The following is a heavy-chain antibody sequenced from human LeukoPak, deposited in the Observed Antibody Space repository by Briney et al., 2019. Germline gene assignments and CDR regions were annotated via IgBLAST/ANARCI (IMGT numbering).Heavy chain of an antibody. Sequence: GGSLRLSCAASGFTFSSYSMNWVRQAPGKGLEWVSSISSSSSYIYYADSVKGRFTISRDNAKNSLYLQMNSLRAEDTAVYYCARDHGSGSYPDYWGQGTLVTVSS. CDR2: ISSSSSYI. V-gene: IGHV3-21*01. J-gene: IGHJ4*02. CDR3: ARDHGSGSYPDY. CDR1: GFTFSSYS. D-gene: IGHD3-10*01.